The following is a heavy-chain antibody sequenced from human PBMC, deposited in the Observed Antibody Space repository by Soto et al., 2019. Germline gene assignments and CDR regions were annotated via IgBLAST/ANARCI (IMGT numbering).Heavy chain of an antibody. D-gene: IGHD3-22*01. Sequence: GGSLRLSCAASGFTFSSYGMHWVRQAPGKGLEWVAVISYDGSNKYYADSVKGRFTISRDNSKNTVYLQMNSLRAEDTAVYYCAKDLHYSDSGGLDYWGQGTLVTVSS. J-gene: IGHJ4*02. CDR2: ISYDGSNK. V-gene: IGHV3-30*18. CDR3: AKDLHYSDSGGLDY. CDR1: GFTFSSYG.